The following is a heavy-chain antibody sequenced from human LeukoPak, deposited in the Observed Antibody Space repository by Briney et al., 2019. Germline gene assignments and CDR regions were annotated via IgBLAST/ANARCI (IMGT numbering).Heavy chain of an antibody. CDR1: GFTFSKYS. J-gene: IGHJ6*04. Sequence: PGGSLRLSCAASGFTFSKYSMTWVRQAPGKGLEWVGRTRNKANSYTAEYAASVKGRFTISRDDSKNSLYLQMNSLRAEDTAVYYCAELGITMIGGVWGKGTTVTISS. CDR3: AELGITMIGGV. D-gene: IGHD3-10*02. CDR2: TRNKANSYTA. V-gene: IGHV3-72*01.